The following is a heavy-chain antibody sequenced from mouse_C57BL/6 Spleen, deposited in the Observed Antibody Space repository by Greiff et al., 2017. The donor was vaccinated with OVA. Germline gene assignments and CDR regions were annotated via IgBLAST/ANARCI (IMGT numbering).Heavy chain of an antibody. Sequence: EVNLVESGGGLVKPGGSLKLSCAASGFTFSDYGMHWVRQAPEKGLEWVAYISSGSSTIYYADTVKGRFTFSRDNAKNTLFLQMTSLRSEDTAMYYCARGLPYAMDYWGQGTSVTVSS. J-gene: IGHJ4*01. CDR2: ISSGSSTI. CDR3: ARGLPYAMDY. V-gene: IGHV5-17*01. CDR1: GFTFSDYG. D-gene: IGHD2-2*01.